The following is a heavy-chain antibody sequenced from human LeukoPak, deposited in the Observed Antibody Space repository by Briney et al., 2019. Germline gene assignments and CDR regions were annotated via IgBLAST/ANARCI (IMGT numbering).Heavy chain of an antibody. CDR1: GFTFSTYN. CDR2: ISSSSNYI. Sequence: PGGSLRLSCAASGFTFSTYNMNWVRQAPGKGLEWVSSISSSSNYIYYADSVKGRFTISRDNAKNSLYLQMDSLRAEDTDVYYCARDVGASAPDAFDIWGQGTMVTVSS. D-gene: IGHD1-26*01. CDR3: ARDVGASAPDAFDI. J-gene: IGHJ3*02. V-gene: IGHV3-21*01.